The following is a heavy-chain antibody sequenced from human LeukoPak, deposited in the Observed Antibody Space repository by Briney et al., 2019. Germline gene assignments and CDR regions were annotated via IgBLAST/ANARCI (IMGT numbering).Heavy chain of an antibody. Sequence: GGSLRLSCAASGFTFSSYAMSWVRQAAGKGLEWVSAISGSGGSTYYADSVKGRFTISRDNSKNTLYLQMNSLRAEDTAVYYCAKDLAGSHAFDIWGQGTMVTVSS. CDR1: GFTFSSYA. CDR3: AKDLAGSHAFDI. D-gene: IGHD6-19*01. V-gene: IGHV3-23*01. CDR2: ISGSGGST. J-gene: IGHJ3*02.